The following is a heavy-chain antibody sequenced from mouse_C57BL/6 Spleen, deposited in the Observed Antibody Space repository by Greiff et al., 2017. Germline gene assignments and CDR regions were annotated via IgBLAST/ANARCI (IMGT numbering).Heavy chain of an antibody. D-gene: IGHD6-5*01. CDR2: IDPENGDT. CDR3: TTRSRLRRGSWFAY. CDR1: GFNIKDDY. V-gene: IGHV14-4*01. J-gene: IGHJ3*01. Sequence: EVKLVESGAELVRPGASVKLSCTASGFNIKDDYMHWVKQRPEQGLEWIGWIDPENGDTEYASKFQGKATITADTSSNTAYLQLSSLTSEDTAVYYCTTRSRLRRGSWFAYWGQGTLVTVSA.